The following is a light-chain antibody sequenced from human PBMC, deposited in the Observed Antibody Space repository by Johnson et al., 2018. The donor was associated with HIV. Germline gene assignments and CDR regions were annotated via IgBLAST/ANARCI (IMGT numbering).Light chain of an antibody. V-gene: IGLV1-51*02. CDR3: GTWDSSLSAHV. J-gene: IGLJ1*01. CDR2: ENN. Sequence: QSVLTQPPSVSAAPGQKVTISCSEINSNIGNNFVSWYQQLPGTAPKLLIYENNKRPSGIPDRFSGSKSGTSATLGITGLQTGDEADYYCGTWDSSLSAHVFGTGTKVTVL. CDR1: NSNIGNNF.